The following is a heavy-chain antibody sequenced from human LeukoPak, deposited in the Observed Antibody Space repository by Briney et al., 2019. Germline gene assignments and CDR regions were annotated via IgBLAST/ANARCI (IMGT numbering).Heavy chain of an antibody. Sequence: PSETLSLTCAVYGESFSGYYWSWIRQPPGKGLEWIGDINHSGSANYNPSLKSRVTMSVDTSKKHFSLKLTSVTAADTAVYYCARRYPSVRGVSLRPQEVRKYYFDYWGQGNLVTVSS. CDR1: GESFSGYY. CDR2: INHSGSA. J-gene: IGHJ4*02. CDR3: ARRYPSVRGVSLRPQEVRKYYFDY. V-gene: IGHV4-34*01. D-gene: IGHD3-10*01.